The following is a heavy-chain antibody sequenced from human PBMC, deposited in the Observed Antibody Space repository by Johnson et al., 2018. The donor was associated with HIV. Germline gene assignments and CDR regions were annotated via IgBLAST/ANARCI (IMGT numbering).Heavy chain of an antibody. CDR2: IYSGGST. D-gene: IGHD6-19*01. V-gene: IGHV3-66*03. CDR1: GFTVSSNY. CDR3: ARDNGAVAGPEGAFDI. Sequence: MQLVESGGDLIQPGGSLRLSCAASGFTVSSNYMTWVRQAPGKGLEWVSVIYSGGSTYYADSVKGRFTISRDNSKNTLYLQMNSLRAEDTAVYYCARDNGAVAGPEGAFDIWGQGTMVTVSS. J-gene: IGHJ3*02.